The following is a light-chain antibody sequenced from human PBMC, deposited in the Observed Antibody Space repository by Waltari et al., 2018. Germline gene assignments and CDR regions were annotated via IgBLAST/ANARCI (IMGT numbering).Light chain of an antibody. Sequence: QSALTQPPSASGSPGQSVTISCTGTSGDVGDHNFVSWYQQHPGKAPQLIIYEVTERPSVVPERCSGSKSGNTASLTVSGLQAEDDADYFCSSHAGSNNFVFGSGTKVSVL. CDR2: EVT. CDR1: SGDVGDHNF. J-gene: IGLJ1*01. CDR3: SSHAGSNNFV. V-gene: IGLV2-8*01.